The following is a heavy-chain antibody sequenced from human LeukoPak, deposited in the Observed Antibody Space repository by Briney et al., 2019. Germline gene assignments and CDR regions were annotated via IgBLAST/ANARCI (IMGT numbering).Heavy chain of an antibody. D-gene: IGHD1-26*01. CDR2: IKKDETEI. V-gene: IGHV3-7*01. Sequence: GGFLRLSCTASGFSFRNTWMSWVRQAPGKGLEWVANIKKDETEIYYADSVKGRFTISRDNAKRSLYLQMNVLRVEDTAVYYCATLNWDDGEVSGFDHWGQGIMVTVSS. CDR1: GFSFRNTW. CDR3: ATLNWDDGEVSGFDH. J-gene: IGHJ5*02.